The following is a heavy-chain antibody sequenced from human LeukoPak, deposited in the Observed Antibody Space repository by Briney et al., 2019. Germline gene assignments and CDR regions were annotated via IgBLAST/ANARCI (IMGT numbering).Heavy chain of an antibody. D-gene: IGHD3-16*01. CDR3: IRDLFDDYSLDY. CDR2: INSDGRSA. J-gene: IGHJ4*02. Sequence: GGSLRLSCAASGFTFSSYAIHWVRQAPGKGLVWVSRINSDGRSASYADSVKGRFTISRDNARNSLYLQMNSLRAEDTAVYYCIRDLFDDYSLDYWGQGALVTVSS. CDR1: GFTFSSYA. V-gene: IGHV3-74*01.